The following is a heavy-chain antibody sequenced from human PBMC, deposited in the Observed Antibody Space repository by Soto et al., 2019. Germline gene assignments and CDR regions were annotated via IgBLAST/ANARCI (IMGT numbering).Heavy chain of an antibody. V-gene: IGHV3-64D*06. Sequence: GGSLTLSCSASGFSFSNYVMHLVRQAPGKGLEYVSSISFNEGTTYYADSVKGRFTVSRDNSKNTLYLQVSSLRAEDTAVYYCVKERNGYNPYFDYWPQGTLVTAPQ. J-gene: IGHJ4*02. CDR1: GFSFSNYV. CDR3: VKERNGYNPYFDY. D-gene: IGHD5-12*01. CDR2: ISFNEGTT.